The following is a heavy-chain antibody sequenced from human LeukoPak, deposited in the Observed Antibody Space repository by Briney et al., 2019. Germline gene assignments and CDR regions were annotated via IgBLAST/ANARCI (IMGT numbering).Heavy chain of an antibody. CDR1: GFTFSSYW. Sequence: GGSLSLSCAASGFTFSSYWMHWVRQAPGKGLVWVSRINSDGSSTSYADSVKGRFTISRDNAKNTLYLQMNSLRAEDTAVYYCARGRVVVVAATPTKQYNWFDPWGQGTLVTVSS. CDR3: ARGRVVVVAATPTKQYNWFDP. D-gene: IGHD2-15*01. V-gene: IGHV3-74*01. CDR2: INSDGSST. J-gene: IGHJ5*02.